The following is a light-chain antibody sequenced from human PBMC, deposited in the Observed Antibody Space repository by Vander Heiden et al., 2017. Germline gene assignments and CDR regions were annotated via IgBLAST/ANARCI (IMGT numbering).Light chain of an antibody. CDR2: QDS. CDR3: QAWDSSTAV. J-gene: IGLJ2*01. CDR1: KLGDKY. V-gene: IGLV3-1*01. Sequence: SSELTQPPSVSGSPGQTASITCSGDKLGDKYACWYQQKPGQSPVLVIYQDSKRPSGIPERFSGSNSGNTATLTISGTQAMDEADYYCQAWDSSTAVFGGGTKLTVL.